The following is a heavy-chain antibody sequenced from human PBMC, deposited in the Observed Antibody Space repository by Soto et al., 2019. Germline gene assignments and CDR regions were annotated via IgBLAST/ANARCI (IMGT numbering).Heavy chain of an antibody. J-gene: IGHJ3*02. Sequence: SETLSLTCTVSGGSISSGDYYWSRIRQPPGKGLEWIGYIYYSGSTYYNPSLKSRVTISVDTSKNQFSLKLSSVTAADTAVYYCARGYCSSTSCYTVSAAAGRAFDIWGQGTMVTVSS. V-gene: IGHV4-30-4*01. D-gene: IGHD2-2*02. CDR3: ARGYCSSTSCYTVSAAAGRAFDI. CDR2: IYYSGST. CDR1: GGSISSGDYY.